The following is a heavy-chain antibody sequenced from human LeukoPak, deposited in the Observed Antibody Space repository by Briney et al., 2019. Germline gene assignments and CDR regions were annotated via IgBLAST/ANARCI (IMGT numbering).Heavy chain of an antibody. J-gene: IGHJ4*02. V-gene: IGHV1-46*01. Sequence: ASVKVSCKASVYSFTSNYIHWVRQAPGQGLEWMGMIYPRDGSTSYAQKFQGRVTVTRDTSTSTVHMELSGLRSEDTAVYYCARDQEAFDYWGQGTLVTVSP. CDR2: IYPRDGST. CDR3: ARDQEAFDY. CDR1: VYSFTSNY.